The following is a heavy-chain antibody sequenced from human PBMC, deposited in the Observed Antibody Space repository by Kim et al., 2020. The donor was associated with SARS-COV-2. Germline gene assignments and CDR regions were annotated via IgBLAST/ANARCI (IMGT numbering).Heavy chain of an antibody. V-gene: IGHV1-69*13. J-gene: IGHJ6*02. Sequence: SVKVSCKASGGTFSSYAISWVRQAPGQGLEWMGGIIPIFGTANYAQKFQGRVTITADESTSTAYMELSSLRSEDTAVYYCATGERFLVDYYYYGMDVWGQGTTVTVSS. CDR1: GGTFSSYA. D-gene: IGHD3-3*01. CDR2: IIPIFGTA. CDR3: ATGERFLVDYYYYGMDV.